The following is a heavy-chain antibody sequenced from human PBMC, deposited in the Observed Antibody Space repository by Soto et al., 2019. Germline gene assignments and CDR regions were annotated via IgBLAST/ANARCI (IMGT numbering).Heavy chain of an antibody. Sequence: GGSLRLSCAASGFTFSSYAMHWVRQAPGKGLEWVAVIPYDGSNKYYADSVKGRFTISRDNSKNTLYLQMNSLRAEDTAVYYCATTNGVYSSGWLPLGMDVWGQGTTVTVSS. CDR2: IPYDGSNK. CDR3: ATTNGVYSSGWLPLGMDV. CDR1: GFTFSSYA. V-gene: IGHV3-30-3*01. J-gene: IGHJ6*02. D-gene: IGHD6-19*01.